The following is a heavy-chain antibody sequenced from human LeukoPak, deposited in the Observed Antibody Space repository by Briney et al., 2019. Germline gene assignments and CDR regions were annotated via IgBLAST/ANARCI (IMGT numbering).Heavy chain of an antibody. CDR1: GYTLTELS. V-gene: IGHV1-24*01. Sequence: ASVKVSCKVSGYTLTELSMHWVRQAPGKGLEWMGGFDPEDGETIYAQKFQGRVTMTEDTSTDTAYMELSSLRSEDTAVYYCARDNAGYYDSSGYMPSDYWGQGTLVTVSS. CDR3: ARDNAGYYDSSGYMPSDY. J-gene: IGHJ4*02. CDR2: FDPEDGET. D-gene: IGHD3-22*01.